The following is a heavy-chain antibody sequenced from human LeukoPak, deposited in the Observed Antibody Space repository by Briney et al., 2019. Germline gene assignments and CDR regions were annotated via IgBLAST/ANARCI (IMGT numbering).Heavy chain of an antibody. V-gene: IGHV3-30*18. CDR3: AKYSGSYYSPIDY. CDR2: ISYDGSNK. D-gene: IGHD1-26*01. J-gene: IGHJ4*02. Sequence: GGSLRLSCAASGFTFSSYGTHWVRQAPGKGLEWVAVISYDGSNKYYADSVKGRFTISRDNSKNTLYLQMNSLRAEDTAVYYCAKYSGSYYSPIDYWGQGTLVTVSS. CDR1: GFTFSSYG.